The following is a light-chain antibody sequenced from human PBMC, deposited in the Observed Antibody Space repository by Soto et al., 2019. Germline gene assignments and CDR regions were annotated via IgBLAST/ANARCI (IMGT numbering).Light chain of an antibody. V-gene: IGKV3-20*01. Sequence: EIVLTQSPGTLSLSPGERATLSCRASQSVSSTYLAWYQQKPGQAPRLLIYGASIRATGIPDRFSGSGSATDFPLTISTLEPEDFPVYYCHRYYHSPFPFGHATNLDI. CDR2: GAS. CDR3: HRYYHSPFP. J-gene: IGKJ2*01. CDR1: QSVSSTY.